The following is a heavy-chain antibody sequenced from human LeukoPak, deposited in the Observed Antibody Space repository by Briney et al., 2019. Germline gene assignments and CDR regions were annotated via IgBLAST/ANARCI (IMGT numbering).Heavy chain of an antibody. V-gene: IGHV3-33*01. CDR3: ARGGDIVVVPAAILHY. CDR1: GFTFSSYG. Sequence: GGSLRLSCAASGFTFSSYGMHWVRQAPGKGLEWVAVIWYDGSNKYYADSVKGRFTISRDNSKNTLYLQMNSLRAEDTAVYYCARGGDIVVVPAAILHYWGQGTLVTVSS. J-gene: IGHJ4*02. CDR2: IWYDGSNK. D-gene: IGHD2-2*01.